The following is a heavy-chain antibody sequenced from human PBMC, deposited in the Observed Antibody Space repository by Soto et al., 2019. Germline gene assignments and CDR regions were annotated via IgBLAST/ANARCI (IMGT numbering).Heavy chain of an antibody. CDR2: IYHSGST. CDR3: ASIPCSGGSCPRRIFDY. J-gene: IGHJ4*02. CDR1: RGSLSRLNW. D-gene: IGHD2-15*01. V-gene: IGHV4-4*03. Sequence: PPDTLSLTYAVSRGSLSRLNWWSWVRQPPGKGLEWIGEIYHSGSTNYNPSLKSRVPISVDKSKNQFSMKLSSVTAADTAVYYCASIPCSGGSCPRRIFDYWGQGTLVTVSS.